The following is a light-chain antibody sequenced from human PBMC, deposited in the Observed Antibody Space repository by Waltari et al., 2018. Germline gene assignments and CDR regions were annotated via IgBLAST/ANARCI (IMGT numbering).Light chain of an antibody. V-gene: IGKV2D-29*02. Sequence: DVVMTQTPLSLSVPPGEPASISCRSSQTLLHSGGKTYLYWYLQKPGQSPQLLIHEVSNRASGVPDRFSGSGSVTDFTLKISRVEAEDAGIYYCMQGVKVPFTFGPGTKMD. CDR1: QTLLHSGGKTY. CDR2: EVS. J-gene: IGKJ3*01. CDR3: MQGVKVPFT.